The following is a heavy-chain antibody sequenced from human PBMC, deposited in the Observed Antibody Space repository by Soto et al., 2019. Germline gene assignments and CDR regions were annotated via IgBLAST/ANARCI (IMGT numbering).Heavy chain of an antibody. CDR3: ARDSGYNYGYFRWFDP. CDR1: GASISGYH. CDR2: IFYTGNT. D-gene: IGHD5-18*01. J-gene: IGHJ5*02. V-gene: IGHV4-59*01. Sequence: SETLSLTCTVSGASISGYHWSWIRQFPGKGLEWIGHIFYTGNTNYNPALESRVTISVDTSKNQFSLKLSSMTAADTAFYYCARDSGYNYGYFRWFDPWGQGTLVTVSS.